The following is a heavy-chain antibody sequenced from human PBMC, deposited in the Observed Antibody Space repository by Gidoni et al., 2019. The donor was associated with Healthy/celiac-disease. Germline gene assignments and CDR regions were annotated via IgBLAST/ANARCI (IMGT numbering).Heavy chain of an antibody. V-gene: IGHV4-59*01. CDR1: GGSISSYY. D-gene: IGHD3-10*01. Sequence: QVQLQESGPGLVKPSETLSLTCTVSGGSISSYYWSWIRQPPGKGLEWIGYIYYSGSTNYNPSLKSRVTISVDTSKNQFCLKLSSVTAADTAVYYCARRQVGSDAFDIWGQGTMVTVSS. J-gene: IGHJ3*02. CDR3: ARRQVGSDAFDI. CDR2: IYYSGST.